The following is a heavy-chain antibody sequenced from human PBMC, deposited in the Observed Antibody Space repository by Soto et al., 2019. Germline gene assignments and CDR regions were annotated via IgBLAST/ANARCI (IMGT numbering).Heavy chain of an antibody. CDR2: ISAYNGNT. CDR1: GYTFTSYG. D-gene: IGHD1-1*01. J-gene: IGHJ6*02. CDR3: ASGSNWNSGPDYYYYGMDV. Sequence: QVQLVQSGAEVKKPGASVKVSCKASGYTFTSYGISWVRQAPGQGLEWMGWISAYNGNTNYAQKLQGRVTMTTDTATSTAYMELRSLRSDDTAVYYCASGSNWNSGPDYYYYGMDVWGQGTTVTVSS. V-gene: IGHV1-18*01.